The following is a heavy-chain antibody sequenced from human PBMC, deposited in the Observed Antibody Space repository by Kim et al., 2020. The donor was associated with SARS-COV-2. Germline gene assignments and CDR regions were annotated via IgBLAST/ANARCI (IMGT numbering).Heavy chain of an antibody. J-gene: IGHJ5*02. CDR3: ARHGHITMIVVVIIPGWFDP. V-gene: IGHV4-39*01. CDR2: IYYSGST. Sequence: SETLSLTCTVSGGSISSSSYYWGWIRQPPWKGLEWIGSIYYSGSTYYNPSLKSRVTISVDTSKNQFSLKLSSVTAADTAVYYCARHGHITMIVVVIIPGWFDPWGQGTLVTVSS. CDR1: GGSISSSSYY. D-gene: IGHD3-22*01.